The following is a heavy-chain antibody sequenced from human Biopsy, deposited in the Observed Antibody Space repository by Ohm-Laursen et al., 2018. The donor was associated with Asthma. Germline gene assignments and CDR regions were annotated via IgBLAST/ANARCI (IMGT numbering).Heavy chain of an antibody. J-gene: IGHJ5*02. CDR3: ARDLSFYDSSGYYRRWFDP. CDR1: GGSISSDDYY. D-gene: IGHD3-22*01. CDR2: IYSSGDT. Sequence: TLSLTCTVSGGSISSDDYYWSWIRQAPGKGLEWIAYIYSSGDTYYSPSLKSRVSISLDTSKNQFSLRLTSVTAADTAVYYCARDLSFYDSSGYYRRWFDPWGQGTLVTVSS. V-gene: IGHV4-30-4*01.